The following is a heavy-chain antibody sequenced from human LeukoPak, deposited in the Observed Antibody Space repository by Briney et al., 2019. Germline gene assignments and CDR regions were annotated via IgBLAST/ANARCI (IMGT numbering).Heavy chain of an antibody. J-gene: IGHJ5*02. Sequence: GASVKVSCKASGYTFTSYDINWVRQATGQGLEWMGWMNPNSGNTGYAQKFQGRVTMTRNTSISIANMELSSLRSEDTAVYYCARGSEIPNWFDPWGQGTLVTVSS. CDR1: GYTFTSYD. CDR3: ARGSEIPNWFDP. V-gene: IGHV1-8*01. D-gene: IGHD2-21*01. CDR2: MNPNSGNT.